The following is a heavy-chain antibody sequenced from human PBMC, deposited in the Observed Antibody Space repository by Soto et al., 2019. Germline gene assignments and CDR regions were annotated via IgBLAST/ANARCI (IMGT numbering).Heavy chain of an antibody. D-gene: IGHD2-15*01. CDR1: GYTFTRYA. V-gene: IGHV1-3*01. CDR2: INADNGDT. Sequence: QVQLVQSGAEVKKPGASVKVSCKASGYTFTRYAMHWVRQAPGQRLEWMGWINADNGDTKYSQRLQGRVTITRDTSASTAYMELSSLRSDDTAVYYCARYCSGTSCSLFDYWGQGTLVTVSS. J-gene: IGHJ4*02. CDR3: ARYCSGTSCSLFDY.